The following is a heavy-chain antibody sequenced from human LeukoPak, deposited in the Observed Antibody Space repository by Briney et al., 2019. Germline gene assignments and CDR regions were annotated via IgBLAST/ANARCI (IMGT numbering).Heavy chain of an antibody. CDR3: ARDPESSSFDL. Sequence: GGSLRLSCAASGFSFSTYWMSWVRQTPEKGLEFVANIDQGGSVRNYMDSLKGRCTISRDNAKKPLYLEINSLRADDTAVYYCARDPESSSFDLWGRGALVTVSS. D-gene: IGHD6-13*01. V-gene: IGHV3-7*01. CDR1: GFSFSTYW. CDR2: IDQGGSVR. J-gene: IGHJ4*02.